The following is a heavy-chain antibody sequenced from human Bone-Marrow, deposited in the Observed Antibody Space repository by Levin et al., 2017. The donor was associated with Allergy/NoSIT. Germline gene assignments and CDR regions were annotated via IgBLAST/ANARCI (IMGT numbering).Heavy chain of an antibody. J-gene: IGHJ4*02. V-gene: IGHV4-39*02. CDR1: GDSIISATYY. CDR2: VYFSGST. CDR3: ARVPALRFLGWFLDY. Sequence: SQTLSLTCPVSGDSIISATYYWGWVRQPPGKGLEWIGSVYFSGSTYLSPFLKSRVTMSVDTSRSHFSLNLSSVTAADTAVYYCARVPALRFLGWFLDYWGRGVLVTVSS. D-gene: IGHD3-9*01.